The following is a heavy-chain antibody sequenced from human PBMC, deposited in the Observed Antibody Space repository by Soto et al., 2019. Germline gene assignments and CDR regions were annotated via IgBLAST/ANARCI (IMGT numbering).Heavy chain of an antibody. CDR1: GFTFSSYS. D-gene: IGHD3-3*01. Sequence: GGSLRLSCAASGFTFSSYSMNWVRQAPGKGLERVSYISSSSSTIYYADSVKGRFTISRDNAKNSLYLQMNSLRAEDTAVYYCARADYDFWSGPYYMDVWGKGTTVTVSS. CDR2: ISSSSSTI. V-gene: IGHV3-48*01. CDR3: ARADYDFWSGPYYMDV. J-gene: IGHJ6*03.